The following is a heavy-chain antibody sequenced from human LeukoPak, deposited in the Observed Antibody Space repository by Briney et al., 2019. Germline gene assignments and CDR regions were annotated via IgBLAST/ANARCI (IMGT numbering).Heavy chain of an antibody. CDR2: MYYSGST. J-gene: IGHJ4*02. D-gene: IGHD1-26*01. V-gene: IGHV4-59*08. Sequence: SETLSLTCTVSGDYIRSYYWSWIRQPPGKGLEWIGYMYYSGSTNDNPSLRSRVTMSVDTSKNQFSLRLSSVTAADTAVYYSARLASGSYGPLTPFDYWGQGTLVTVSS. CDR1: GDYIRSYY. CDR3: ARLASGSYGPLTPFDY.